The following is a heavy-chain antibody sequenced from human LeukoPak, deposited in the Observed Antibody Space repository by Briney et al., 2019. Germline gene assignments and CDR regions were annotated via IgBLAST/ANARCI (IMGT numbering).Heavy chain of an antibody. CDR2: SIPIFGTA. V-gene: IGHV1-69*13. J-gene: IGHJ1*01. Sequence: SVKVSCKASGGTFYYAIIWVRRAPGQVLEWRGGSIPIFGTANYAQKLQGRVTIIADESTGTVYMELSSLRSEDTAVYYFVRSEPFGDSLEFIHHGGRGTGVTVSS. CDR3: VRSEPFGDSLEFIHH. CDR1: GGTFYYA. D-gene: IGHD3-10*01.